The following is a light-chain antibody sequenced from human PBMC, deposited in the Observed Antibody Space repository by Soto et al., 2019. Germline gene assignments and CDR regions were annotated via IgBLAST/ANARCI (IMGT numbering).Light chain of an antibody. Sequence: QSVLTQPASVSGSPGQSITISCTGTSSDVGGYDFVSWYRHHPGKAPKLIISEVSNRPSGVSNRFSGSKSGNMASLTISGLQAEDEADYYCSSYTTTTTRLVFGGGTKLTVL. CDR3: SSYTTTTTRLV. CDR2: EVS. J-gene: IGLJ3*02. V-gene: IGLV2-14*01. CDR1: SSDVGGYDF.